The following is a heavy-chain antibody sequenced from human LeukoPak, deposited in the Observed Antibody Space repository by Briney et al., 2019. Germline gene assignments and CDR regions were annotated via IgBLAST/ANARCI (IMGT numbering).Heavy chain of an antibody. D-gene: IGHD2-21*02. V-gene: IGHV3-73*01. CDR1: GFTFSGSA. Sequence: GGSLRLSCAASGFTFSGSAMHWVRQASGKGLEWVGRIRSKANSYATAYAASVKGRFTISRDDSKNTAYLQMNSLKTEDTAVYYCTRQEPLAYCGGDCYSGAFDIWGQGTMVTVSS. J-gene: IGHJ3*02. CDR3: TRQEPLAYCGGDCYSGAFDI. CDR2: IRSKANSYAT.